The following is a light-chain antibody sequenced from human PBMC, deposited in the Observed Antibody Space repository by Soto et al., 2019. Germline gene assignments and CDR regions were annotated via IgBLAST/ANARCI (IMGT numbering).Light chain of an antibody. CDR2: DAS. CDR1: QSVSSY. J-gene: IGKJ5*01. V-gene: IGKV3-11*01. CDR3: QQRRHWPPGAT. Sequence: EIVLTQSPVTLSLSPGERATLSCRGSQSVSSYLAWYQQKPGQAPRLLIYDASNRATGIPARSSGSGSGTDFTLTISSLEPEDFAVYYCQQRRHWPPGATCGQGTRLEIK.